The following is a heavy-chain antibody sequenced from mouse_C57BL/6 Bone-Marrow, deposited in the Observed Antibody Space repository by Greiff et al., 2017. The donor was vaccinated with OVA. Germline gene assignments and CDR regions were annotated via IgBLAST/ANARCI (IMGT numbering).Heavy chain of an antibody. Sequence: VQLQQSGAELARPGASVKLSCKASGYTLTSYGISWVKQRTGQGLEWIGEIYPRSGNTYYNEKFKGKATLTAEKSSSTAYMELRSLTSEDSAVYFGALTQDFDVWGTGTTVTVSS. V-gene: IGHV1-81*01. J-gene: IGHJ1*03. D-gene: IGHD4-1*01. CDR2: IYPRSGNT. CDR1: GYTLTSYG. CDR3: ALTQDFDV.